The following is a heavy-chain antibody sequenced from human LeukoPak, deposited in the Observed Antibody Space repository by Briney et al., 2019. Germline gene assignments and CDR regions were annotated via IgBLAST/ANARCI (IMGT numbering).Heavy chain of an antibody. CDR2: ISGSGGST. Sequence: GGSQRLSCAVSGFTFSSYAMSWVRQAPGKGLEWVSAISGSGGSTYYADSVKGRFTISRDNSKNTLYLQMNSLRAEDTAVYYCAKDPEAVAGISDYWGQGTLVTVSS. CDR1: GFTFSSYA. D-gene: IGHD6-19*01. J-gene: IGHJ4*02. CDR3: AKDPEAVAGISDY. V-gene: IGHV3-23*01.